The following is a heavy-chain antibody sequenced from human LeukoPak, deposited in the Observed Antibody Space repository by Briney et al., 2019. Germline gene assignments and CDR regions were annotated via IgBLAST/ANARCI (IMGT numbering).Heavy chain of an antibody. V-gene: IGHV4-34*01. D-gene: IGHD3-22*01. CDR2: INHSGST. CDR3: ATRITMIVDTMCNNWFDP. J-gene: IGHJ5*02. Sequence: SETLSLTCAVYGGSFSGYYWSWIRQPPGKGLEWIGEINHSGSTNYNPSLKSRVTISVDTSKNQFSLKLSSVTAADTAVYYCATRITMIVDTMCNNWFDPWGQGTLVTVSS. CDR1: GGSFSGYY.